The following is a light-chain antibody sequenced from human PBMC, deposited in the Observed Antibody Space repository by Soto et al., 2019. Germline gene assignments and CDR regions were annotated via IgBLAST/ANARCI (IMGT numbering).Light chain of an antibody. CDR3: SSYTTSLTYV. V-gene: IGLV2-14*03. CDR1: SSDVGAYNY. Sequence: QSVLTQPASVSGSPGQSITISCTGTSSDVGAYNYVSWYQQHPGKVPKLMIYDVSSRPSGVSDRFSGSKSGNTASLTISGLQAEDEADYYCSSYTTSLTYVFGTGTKATIL. J-gene: IGLJ1*01. CDR2: DVS.